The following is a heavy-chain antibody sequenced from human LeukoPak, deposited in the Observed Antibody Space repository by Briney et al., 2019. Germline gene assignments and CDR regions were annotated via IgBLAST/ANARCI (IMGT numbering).Heavy chain of an antibody. Sequence: GGSLRLSCAASGFTFSIYSMNWVRQAPGKGLEWVSSIDRNSYIYYADSVKGRFTISRDNAENSLYLQMNSLRAEDTAVYYCVSSDYYYDSSGPYWGQGTLVTVSS. CDR1: GFTFSIYS. V-gene: IGHV3-21*01. CDR3: VSSDYYYDSSGPY. D-gene: IGHD3-22*01. J-gene: IGHJ4*02. CDR2: IDRNSYI.